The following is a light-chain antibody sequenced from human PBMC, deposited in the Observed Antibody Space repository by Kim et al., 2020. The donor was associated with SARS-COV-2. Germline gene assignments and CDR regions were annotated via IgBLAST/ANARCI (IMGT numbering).Light chain of an antibody. Sequence: SPGERATLTWRASQSVSSNSLAWYQQKPGQAPRLLIYGASSRATGIPDRFSGSGSGTDFTLTITRLEPEDFAVYYCQQYSSSPATFGQGTKVDIK. V-gene: IGKV3-20*01. CDR3: QQYSSSPAT. J-gene: IGKJ1*01. CDR2: GAS. CDR1: QSVSSNS.